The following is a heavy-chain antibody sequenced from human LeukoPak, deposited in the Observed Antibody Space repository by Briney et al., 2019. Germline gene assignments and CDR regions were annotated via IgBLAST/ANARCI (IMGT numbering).Heavy chain of an antibody. D-gene: IGHD6-13*01. CDR1: GFTFSSYG. Sequence: GGSLRLSCAASGFTFSSYGMHWVRQAPGKGLEWVAFIRYDGSNKYYADSVKGRFTISRDNSKNTLYLQMNSLRAEDTAVYYCAKDDWVIAAAVRLYYYYYYGMDVWGQGTTVTVSS. CDR3: AKDDWVIAAAVRLYYYYYYGMDV. V-gene: IGHV3-30*02. J-gene: IGHJ6*02. CDR2: IRYDGSNK.